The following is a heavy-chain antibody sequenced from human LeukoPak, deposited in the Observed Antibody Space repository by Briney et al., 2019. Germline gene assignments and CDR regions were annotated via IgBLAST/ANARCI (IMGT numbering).Heavy chain of an antibody. V-gene: IGHV4-59*01. J-gene: IGHJ3*02. D-gene: IGHD6-6*01. CDR3: ARYEYSSSKGAFDI. CDR1: GGSISSYY. Sequence: SETLSLTXTVSGGSISSYYWSWIRQPPGRGLEWIGYIYYSGSTNYNPSLKSRVTISVDTSKNQFSLKLSSVTAADTAVYYCARYEYSSSKGAFDIWGQGTMVTVSS. CDR2: IYYSGST.